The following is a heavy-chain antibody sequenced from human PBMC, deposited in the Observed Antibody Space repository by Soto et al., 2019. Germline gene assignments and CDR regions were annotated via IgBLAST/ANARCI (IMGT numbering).Heavy chain of an antibody. V-gene: IGHV4-30-4*01. CDR1: GGSISSGDYY. J-gene: IGHJ4*02. CDR3: ASRPGYCTNGVCYNHFDY. D-gene: IGHD2-8*01. CDR2: IFHSGST. Sequence: TLSLTCTVSGGSISSGDYYWTWIRQPPGKGLEWIGYIFHSGSTYYSPSLRSRLTISVDTSKNQFSLKLSSVTAADTAVYYCASRPGYCTNGVCYNHFDYWGQGALVTVSS.